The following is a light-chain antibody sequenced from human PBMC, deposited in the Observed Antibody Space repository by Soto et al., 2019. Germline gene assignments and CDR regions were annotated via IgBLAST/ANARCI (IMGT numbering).Light chain of an antibody. CDR1: SSDVGGYNY. Sequence: QSVLTQPPSASGSPGQSVSISCTGSSSDVGGYNYVSWCQQHPGKAPKLMIYEVSKRPSGVPDRFSGSKSGNTASLTVSGLQAEDEADYYCVSYAGSNKQVFGGGTQLTVL. J-gene: IGLJ2*01. V-gene: IGLV2-8*01. CDR3: VSYAGSNKQV. CDR2: EVS.